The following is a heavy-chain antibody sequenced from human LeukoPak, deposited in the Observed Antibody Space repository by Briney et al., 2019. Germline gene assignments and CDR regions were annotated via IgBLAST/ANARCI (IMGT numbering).Heavy chain of an antibody. D-gene: IGHD5-12*01. CDR2: ISGNSRYI. CDR1: GFTFSSYS. CDR3: ARVRKYSGYYFWYFDL. J-gene: IGHJ2*01. V-gene: IGHV3-21*06. Sequence: GGSLRLSCAASGFTFSSYSMTWVRQAPGKGLEWVSSISGNSRYIYYADSLRGRFTISRDHAKNSLYLQMNSLKPEDTAVYYCARVRKYSGYYFWYFDLWGRGTLVTVSS.